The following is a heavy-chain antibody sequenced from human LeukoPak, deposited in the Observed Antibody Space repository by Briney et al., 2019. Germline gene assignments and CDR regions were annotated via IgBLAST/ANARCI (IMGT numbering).Heavy chain of an antibody. V-gene: IGHV3-30*02. CDR1: GFTFSSYG. CDR3: AKDREGITIFGVVTYFDY. CDR2: IRYDGSNK. D-gene: IGHD3-3*01. J-gene: IGHJ4*02. Sequence: QPGGSLRLSCAASGFTFSSYGMHRVRQAPGKGLEWVAFIRYDGSNKYYADSVKGRFTISRDNSKNTLYLQMNSLRAEDTAVYYCAKDREGITIFGVVTYFDYWGQGTLVTVSS.